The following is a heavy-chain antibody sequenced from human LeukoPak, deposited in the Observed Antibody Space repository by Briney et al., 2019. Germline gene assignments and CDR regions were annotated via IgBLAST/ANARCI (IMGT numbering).Heavy chain of an antibody. CDR1: GFTFSSYE. CDR3: AKSSGAWKFDY. J-gene: IGHJ4*02. CDR2: ISSSGSTI. Sequence: GGSLRLSCAASGFTFSSYEMNWVRQAPGKGLEWVSYISSSGSTIYYADSVKGRFTISRDNAKNSLYLQMNSLRAEDTAVYYCAKSSGAWKFDYWGQGTLVTVSP. D-gene: IGHD1-1*01. V-gene: IGHV3-48*03.